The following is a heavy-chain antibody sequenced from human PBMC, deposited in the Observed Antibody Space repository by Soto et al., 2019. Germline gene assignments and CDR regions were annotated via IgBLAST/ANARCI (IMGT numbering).Heavy chain of an antibody. CDR3: ARRLANYEYSSSAPLDY. D-gene: IGHD6-6*01. Sequence: PGESLKISCKGSGYSFTSYWISWVRQMPGKGLEWMGRIDPSDSYTNYSPSFQGHVTISADKSISTAYLQWSSLKASDTAMYYCARRLANYEYSSSAPLDYWGQGTLVTVSS. V-gene: IGHV5-10-1*01. CDR1: GYSFTSYW. J-gene: IGHJ4*02. CDR2: IDPSDSYT.